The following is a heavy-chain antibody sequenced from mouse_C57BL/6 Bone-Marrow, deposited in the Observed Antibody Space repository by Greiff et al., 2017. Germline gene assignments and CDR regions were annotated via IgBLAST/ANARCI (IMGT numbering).Heavy chain of an antibody. D-gene: IGHD2-1*01. CDR2: IHPSDSDT. CDR3: ALLGAARYFDV. Sequence: QVQLQQSGAELARPGASVKLSCKASGYTFTSYGISWVKQRTGQGLEWIGRIHPSDSDTNYNQKFKGKATLTVDKSSSTAYMQLSSLTSEDSAVYYCALLGAARYFDVWGTGTTVTVSS. V-gene: IGHV1-74*01. CDR1: GYTFTSYG. J-gene: IGHJ1*03.